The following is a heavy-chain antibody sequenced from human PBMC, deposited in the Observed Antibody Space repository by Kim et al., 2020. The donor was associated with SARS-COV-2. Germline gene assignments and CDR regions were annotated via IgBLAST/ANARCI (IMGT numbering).Heavy chain of an antibody. CDR2: ISSSSYT. CDR1: GFTFSDYY. J-gene: IGHJ6*02. D-gene: IGHD3-22*01. Sequence: GGSLRRSCAASGFTFSDYYMSWIRQAPGKGLEWVSYISSSSYTNYADSVKGRFTISRDNAKNSLYLQMNRLRAEDTAVYYCARDHSTYYYDSSGYYRALTPEYYYYGMDVWGQGTTVTVSS. V-gene: IGHV3-11*05. CDR3: ARDHSTYYYDSSGYYRALTPEYYYYGMDV.